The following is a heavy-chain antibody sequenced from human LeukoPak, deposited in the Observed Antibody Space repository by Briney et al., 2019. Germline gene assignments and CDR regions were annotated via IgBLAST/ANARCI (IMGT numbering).Heavy chain of an antibody. CDR2: VNSDGSWT. CDR3: VSFYETN. CDR1: GNYW. D-gene: IGHD2-2*01. V-gene: IGHV3-74*01. J-gene: IGHJ4*02. Sequence: GRSLRLSCAASGNYWMHWVRQAPGKGLVWVSHVNSDGSWTSHADSVKGRFTISKDNAKNTVYLQMNNLRTEDTAVYYCVSFYETNWGRGTLVTVSS.